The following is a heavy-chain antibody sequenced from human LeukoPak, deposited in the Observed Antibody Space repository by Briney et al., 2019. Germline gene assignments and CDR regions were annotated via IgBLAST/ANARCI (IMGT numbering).Heavy chain of an antibody. CDR1: GFTFSSYG. CDR2: IWYDGSNK. J-gene: IGHJ6*02. Sequence: GRSLRLSCAASGFTFSSYGMHWVRQAPGKGLEWVAVIWYDGSNKYYADSVKGRFTISRDNSKNTLYLQMNSLRAEDTAVYYCASLRITMVRGAGYYYYGMDVWGQGTTVTVSS. V-gene: IGHV3-33*01. CDR3: ASLRITMVRGAGYYYYGMDV. D-gene: IGHD3-10*01.